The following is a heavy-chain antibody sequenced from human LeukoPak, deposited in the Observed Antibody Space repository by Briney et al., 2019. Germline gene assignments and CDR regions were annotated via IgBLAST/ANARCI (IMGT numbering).Heavy chain of an antibody. V-gene: IGHV3-21*01. J-gene: IGHJ4*02. CDR3: ARAVHYYDSSGYYLDY. D-gene: IGHD3-22*01. CDR2: ISSSSSYI. CDR1: GFTFSSYS. Sequence: GGSLRLSCAASGFTFSSYSVNWVRQAPGKGLEWVSSISSSSSYIYYADSVKGRFTISRDNAKNSLYLQMNSLRAEDTAVYYCARAVHYYDSSGYYLDYWGQGTLVTVSS.